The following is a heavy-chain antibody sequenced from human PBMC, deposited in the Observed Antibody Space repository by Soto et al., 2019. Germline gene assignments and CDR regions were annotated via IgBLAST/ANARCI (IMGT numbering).Heavy chain of an antibody. CDR3: AKDSSNSWYYFDY. J-gene: IGHJ4*02. D-gene: IGHD6-13*01. CDR2: ISSDGGND. Sequence: QVHLVESGGGVVQPGRSLRLSCAASGFTFGSYGMHWVRQAPGKGLEWVAVISSDGGNDYHADSVRGRFTISRDNSKNTLYLQMSSLRTEDTAVYYCAKDSSNSWYYFDYWGQGTLVTVSS. V-gene: IGHV3-30*18. CDR1: GFTFGSYG.